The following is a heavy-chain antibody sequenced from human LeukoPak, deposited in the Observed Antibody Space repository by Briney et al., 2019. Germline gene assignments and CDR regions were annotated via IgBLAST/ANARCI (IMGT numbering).Heavy chain of an antibody. V-gene: IGHV3-53*01. Sequence: GGSLRLSCAASGFTVSSNYMSWVRQAPGKGPEWVSGLSGSGGSTYYADSVKGRFTISRDNSKNTLYLQMNSLRAEDTAVYYCARAPTSYFDYWGQGTLVTVSS. CDR1: GFTVSSNY. J-gene: IGHJ4*02. CDR3: ARAPTSYFDY. CDR2: SGSGGST.